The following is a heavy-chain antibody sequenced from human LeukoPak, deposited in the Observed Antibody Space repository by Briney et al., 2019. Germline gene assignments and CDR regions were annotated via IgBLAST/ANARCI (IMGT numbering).Heavy chain of an antibody. Sequence: GGSLRLSCAASGFTFSSYGMSWVRQAPGKGLEWVSAISGSGGSTYYADSVKGRFTISRDNSKNTLYLQMNSLRAEDTAIYYCAKHLTMVRGVIITDTKNFDYWGQGTLVTVSS. J-gene: IGHJ4*02. D-gene: IGHD3-10*01. CDR3: AKHLTMVRGVIITDTKNFDY. CDR2: ISGSGGST. V-gene: IGHV3-23*01. CDR1: GFTFSSYG.